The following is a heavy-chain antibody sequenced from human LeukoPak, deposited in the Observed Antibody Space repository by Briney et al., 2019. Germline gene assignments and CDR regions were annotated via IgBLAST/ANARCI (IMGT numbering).Heavy chain of an antibody. CDR1: GFTLSSYE. CDR3: TRNSGWYGLS. J-gene: IGHJ1*01. D-gene: IGHD6-19*01. CDR2: IDYDGGSG. V-gene: IGHV3-23*01. Sequence: EGSLRLSCTVSGFTLSSYEMRWIRQAPGKGLEWVSSIDYDGGSGHYADSVKGRFTISRDNSNNTLFLHLNSLRGEDTAVYYCTRNSGWYGLSWGQGTLVTVSS.